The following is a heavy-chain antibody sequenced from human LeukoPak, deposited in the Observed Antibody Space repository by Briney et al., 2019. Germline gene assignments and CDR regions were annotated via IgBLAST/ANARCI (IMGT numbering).Heavy chain of an antibody. CDR1: GGSISSSTYY. D-gene: IGHD4-17*01. Sequence: PSETLSLTCTVSGGSISSSTYYWGGMRQPPGKGVECVGSIYYSGSTYYNPSLKSRVTISVDTSKNQFSLTVNSVTAADTAVYYCARLGDYGAYLNWFDPWGQGTLVTVSS. V-gene: IGHV4-39*01. J-gene: IGHJ5*02. CDR2: IYYSGST. CDR3: ARLGDYGAYLNWFDP.